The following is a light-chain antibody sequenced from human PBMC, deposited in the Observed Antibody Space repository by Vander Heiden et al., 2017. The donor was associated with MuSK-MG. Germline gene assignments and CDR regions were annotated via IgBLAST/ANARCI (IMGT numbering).Light chain of an antibody. Sequence: IQLTQSTSSLSASVGDRVTITCRASQVISSALAWYQQKPGKPPKLLIYDASSLESGVPSRFRGSGSGTDFTLTISSLQPEDFATYYCQQFNSYPLTFGGGTKVEIK. CDR3: QQFNSYPLT. CDR2: DAS. V-gene: IGKV1-13*02. CDR1: QVISSA. J-gene: IGKJ4*01.